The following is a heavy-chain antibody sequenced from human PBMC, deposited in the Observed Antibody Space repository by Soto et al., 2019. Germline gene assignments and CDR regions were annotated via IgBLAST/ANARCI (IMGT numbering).Heavy chain of an antibody. CDR1: GLSLSTSGVG. CDR2: IFWDDDT. D-gene: IGHD1-1*01. Sequence: QITLKESGPTLVKPTQTLTLTCTFSGLSLSTSGVGVGWIRQPPGKALEWLALIFWDDDTRYSPSLKSRLTITKDTSKIQVVLTMTNMDPVDTATYFCARSHWNHGWDSWGQGTLVTVSS. J-gene: IGHJ4*02. V-gene: IGHV2-5*02. CDR3: ARSHWNHGWDS.